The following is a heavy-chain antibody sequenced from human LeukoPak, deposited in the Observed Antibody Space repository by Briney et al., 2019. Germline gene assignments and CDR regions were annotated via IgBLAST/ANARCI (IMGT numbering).Heavy chain of an antibody. V-gene: IGHV5-51*01. CDR2: IYPGDSDT. Sequence: GESLKISCKGSGYSFTSYWIGWVRQMPGKGLEWMGIIYPGDSDTTYSPSFQGQVTISADKSISTAYLQWSSRKASDTAMYYCVRRGYDSSGYRDTFDIWGQGTMVTVSS. D-gene: IGHD3-22*01. CDR1: GYSFTSYW. CDR3: VRRGYDSSGYRDTFDI. J-gene: IGHJ3*02.